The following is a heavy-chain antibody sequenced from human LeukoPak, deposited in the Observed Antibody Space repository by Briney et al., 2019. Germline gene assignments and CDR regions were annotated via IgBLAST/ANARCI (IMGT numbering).Heavy chain of an antibody. J-gene: IGHJ4*02. CDR3: AKGGCRGTCNPLAY. CDR2: SGDSDGST. Sequence: PGGSLRLSCAASGFTLSGSGMSRVHQAPGKGLEWISSSGDSDGSTYYADSLKGRFTISRDNSKNTLYLQMNNLRAEDTAVYYCAKGGCRGTCNPLAYWGQGALVTVSP. D-gene: IGHD2-15*01. V-gene: IGHV3-23*01. CDR1: GFTLSGSG.